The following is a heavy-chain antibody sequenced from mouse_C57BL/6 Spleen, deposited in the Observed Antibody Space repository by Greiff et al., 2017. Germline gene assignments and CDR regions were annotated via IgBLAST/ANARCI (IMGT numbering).Heavy chain of an antibody. Sequence: VQLQQSGPELVKPGASVKISCKASGYAFSSSWMNWVKQRPGKGLEWIGRIYPGDGDTNYNGKFKGKATLTADKSSRTAYMQLSSLTSEDSAVYFCARAYAMDYWGQGTSVTVSS. J-gene: IGHJ4*01. CDR3: ARAYAMDY. CDR1: GYAFSSSW. CDR2: IYPGDGDT. V-gene: IGHV1-82*01.